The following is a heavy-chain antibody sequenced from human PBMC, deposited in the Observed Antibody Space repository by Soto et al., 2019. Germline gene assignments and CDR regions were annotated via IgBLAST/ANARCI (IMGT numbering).Heavy chain of an antibody. V-gene: IGHV4-39*01. D-gene: IGHD3-16*01. CDR2: IYYSGST. Sequence: QLQLQESGPGLVKPSETLSLTCTVSGGSISSSSYYWGWIRQPPGKGLEWIGSIYYSGSTYYNPSLKSRVTISVDTSKNQFSLQLSSVTAADTAVYYCARASHDSTFDPWGQGTLVTVSS. CDR3: ARASHDSTFDP. J-gene: IGHJ5*02. CDR1: GGSISSSSYY.